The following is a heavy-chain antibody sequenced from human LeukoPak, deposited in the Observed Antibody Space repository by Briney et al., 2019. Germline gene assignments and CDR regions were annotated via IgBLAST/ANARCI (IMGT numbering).Heavy chain of an antibody. J-gene: IGHJ5*02. V-gene: IGHV4-39*01. CDR2: ISYSGST. CDR1: GGSIISRSYY. D-gene: IGHD3-9*01. Sequence: SETLSLTCTVSGGSIISRSYYWAWICQPPGKGLEWIGSISYSGSTYYNSSLKSRVTISVDRSKNRFSLELSSVTAADTAVYYCVRQGEFDILTGYPTFDPWGQGTLVTVSS. CDR3: VRQGEFDILTGYPTFDP.